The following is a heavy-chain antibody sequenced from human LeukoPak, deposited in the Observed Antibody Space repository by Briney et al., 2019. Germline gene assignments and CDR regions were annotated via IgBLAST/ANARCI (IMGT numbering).Heavy chain of an antibody. CDR1: GFTFSIYA. V-gene: IGHV3-23*01. J-gene: IGHJ4*02. Sequence: PGGSLRLSCAASGFTFSIYAMSWVRQVPGKGLQWVSSITSRGESTWYVDSVKGRFTITRDNSENTLYLQMHSLRAEDTAVYYCARDRPNYYGSDGHYYRRDGDYWGRGTLVSVSS. D-gene: IGHD3-22*01. CDR3: ARDRPNYYGSDGHYYRRDGDY. CDR2: ITSRGEST.